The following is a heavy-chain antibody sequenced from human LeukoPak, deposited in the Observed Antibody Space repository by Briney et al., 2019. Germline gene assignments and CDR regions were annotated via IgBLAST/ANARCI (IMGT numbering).Heavy chain of an antibody. Sequence: ASVKVSCKASGGTFSSYAISWVRRAPGQGLEWMGGIIPIFGAANYAQKFQGRVTITADKSTSTAYMELSSLRSEDTAVYYCARDREQQWLGFDYWGQGTLVTVSS. CDR1: GGTFSSYA. D-gene: IGHD6-19*01. CDR2: IIPIFGAA. V-gene: IGHV1-69*06. CDR3: ARDREQQWLGFDY. J-gene: IGHJ4*02.